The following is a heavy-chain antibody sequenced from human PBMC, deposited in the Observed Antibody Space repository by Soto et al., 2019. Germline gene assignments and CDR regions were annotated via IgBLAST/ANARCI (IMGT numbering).Heavy chain of an antibody. CDR2: SNHVGST. CDR3: ARVLIAGVTTD. V-gene: IGHV4-34*01. Sequence: QVQLQQWGAGLLKPSETLSLTCAVYGWSFSGYYWSWIRQPPGKGLEWIGESNHVGSTNYNPSLKSRVTMSVDPSKNQFSLRLTSVTAADTAVYYCARVLIAGVTTDWGQGTLVIVSS. D-gene: IGHD5-18*01. J-gene: IGHJ4*02. CDR1: GWSFSGYY.